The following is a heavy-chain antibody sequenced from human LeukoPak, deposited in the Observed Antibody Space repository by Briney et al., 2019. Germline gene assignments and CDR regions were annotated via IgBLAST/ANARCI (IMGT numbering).Heavy chain of an antibody. CDR2: IYYSGST. CDR1: GGSISSGDYY. J-gene: IGHJ3*02. D-gene: IGHD3-22*01. CDR3: AAHSSGYDSGNDAFDI. V-gene: IGHV4-30-4*08. Sequence: SETLSLTCTVSGGSISSGDYYWSWIRQPPGKGLEWIGYIYYSGSTYYNPSLKSRVTISVDTSKNRFSLKLSSVTAADTAVYYCAAHSSGYDSGNDAFDIWGQGTMVTVSS.